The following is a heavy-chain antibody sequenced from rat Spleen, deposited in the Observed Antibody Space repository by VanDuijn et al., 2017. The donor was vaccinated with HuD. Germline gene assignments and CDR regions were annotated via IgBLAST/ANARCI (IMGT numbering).Heavy chain of an antibody. V-gene: IGHV5-25*01. CDR1: GYTFSNYY. CDR2: ITNSGGNT. J-gene: IGHJ1*01. D-gene: IGHD5-1*01. Sequence: EVQLVESGGGLVQPGRSLKLSCAVSGYTFSNYYMAWVRQAPTKGLEWVASITNSGGNTYYRDSVKGRFTISRDNAKNTLYLQMDSLRSEDTATYYCASTLGDRYWYFDFWGPGTMVTVSS. CDR3: ASTLGDRYWYFDF.